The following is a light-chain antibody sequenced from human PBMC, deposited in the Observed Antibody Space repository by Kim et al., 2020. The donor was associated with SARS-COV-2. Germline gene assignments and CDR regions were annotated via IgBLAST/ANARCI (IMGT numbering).Light chain of an antibody. J-gene: IGKJ4*01. V-gene: IGKV3-11*01. CDR1: HTVSNY. CDR2: DAS. CDR3: QQRNNWPLT. Sequence: SWSPGERATLSCRASHTVSNYLAWYQQKPGQAPRLLIYDASNRAPGIPARFSGGGSGTDFTLTISSLEPEDSAVYYCQQRNNWPLTFGGGTKLEI.